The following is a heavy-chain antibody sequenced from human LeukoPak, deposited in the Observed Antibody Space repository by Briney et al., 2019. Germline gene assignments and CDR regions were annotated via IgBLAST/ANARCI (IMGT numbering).Heavy chain of an antibody. CDR1: GFTFSSYG. D-gene: IGHD6-13*01. V-gene: IGHV3-30*18. J-gene: IGHJ4*02. Sequence: GGSLRLSCAASGFTFSSYGMHWVRQAPGKGLEWVAVISYDGSNKYYADSVKGRFTISRDNSKNTLYLQMNSLRAEDMAVYYCAKTGIAAAGGDYWGQGTLVTVSS. CDR3: AKTGIAAAGGDY. CDR2: ISYDGSNK.